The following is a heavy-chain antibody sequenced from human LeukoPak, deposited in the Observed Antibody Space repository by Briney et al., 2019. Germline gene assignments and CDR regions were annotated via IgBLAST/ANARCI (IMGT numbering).Heavy chain of an antibody. Sequence: GGSLRLSCAASGFTFSNCAMSWVRQAPGKGLEWVSVIYSGGSTYYADSVKGRFTISRDNSKNTLYLQMNSLRAEDTAVYYCARDLYSSAHGTDVWGQGTTVTVSS. J-gene: IGHJ6*02. CDR1: GFTFSNCA. V-gene: IGHV3-66*01. CDR3: ARDLYSSAHGTDV. CDR2: IYSGGST. D-gene: IGHD2-15*01.